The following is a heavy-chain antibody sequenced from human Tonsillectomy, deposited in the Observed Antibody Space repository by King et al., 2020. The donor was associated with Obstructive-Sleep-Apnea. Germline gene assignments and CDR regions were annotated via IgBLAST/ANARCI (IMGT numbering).Heavy chain of an antibody. Sequence: VQLQQGGAGLLKPSETLSLTGAVYGGSFSGYYWGWIRQPPGKGLEWIGEINQSGSTNYNPSLKSRVTISIDTSKNQFSLNLSSVTAADTAVYYCARVGYSSGWPFDHWGQGTLVIVSS. D-gene: IGHD6-19*01. CDR2: INQSGST. CDR1: GGSFSGYY. J-gene: IGHJ4*02. CDR3: ARVGYSSGWPFDH. V-gene: IGHV4-34*01.